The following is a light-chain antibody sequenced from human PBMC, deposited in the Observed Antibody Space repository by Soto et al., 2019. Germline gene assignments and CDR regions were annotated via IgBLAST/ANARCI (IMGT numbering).Light chain of an antibody. CDR1: QSVSSTY. CDR2: GAS. CDR3: QQYGRSPPFT. V-gene: IGKV3-20*01. J-gene: IGKJ2*01. Sequence: EIVLTQSPGTLSLSPGERATLSCRASQSVSSTYIAWYQQNPGQAPRLLIYGASSRATGIPDRFSGSGSGKDFTLTISRLEPEDFAVYFCQQYGRSPPFTFGQGTK.